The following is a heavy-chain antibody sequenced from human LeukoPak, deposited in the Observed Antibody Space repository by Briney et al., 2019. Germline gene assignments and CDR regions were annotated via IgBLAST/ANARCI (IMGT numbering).Heavy chain of an antibody. CDR2: IYYSGST. J-gene: IGHJ6*03. CDR1: GGSISSSSYY. V-gene: IGHV4-61*01. CDR3: ARNGDSPGIYYYYYMDV. Sequence: SETLSLTCTVSGGSISSSSYYWSWIRQPPGKGLEWIGYIYYSGSTNYNPSLKSRVTISVDTSKNQFSLKLSSVTAADTAVYYCARNGDSPGIYYYYYMDVWGKGTTVTVSS. D-gene: IGHD6-13*01.